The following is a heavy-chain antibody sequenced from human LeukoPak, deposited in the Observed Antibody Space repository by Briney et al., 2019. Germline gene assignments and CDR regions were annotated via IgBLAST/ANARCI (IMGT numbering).Heavy chain of an antibody. CDR3: ARETTSGSYRRSDDAFDI. J-gene: IGHJ3*02. Sequence: SETLSLTCAVSGGSISSSNWWSWVHQPPGKGLEWIGEIYHSGSTNYNPSLKSRVTISVDKSKNQFSLKLSSVTAADTAVYYCARETTSGSYRRSDDAFDIWGQGAMVTVSS. CDR1: GGSISSSNW. D-gene: IGHD1-26*01. V-gene: IGHV4-4*02. CDR2: IYHSGST.